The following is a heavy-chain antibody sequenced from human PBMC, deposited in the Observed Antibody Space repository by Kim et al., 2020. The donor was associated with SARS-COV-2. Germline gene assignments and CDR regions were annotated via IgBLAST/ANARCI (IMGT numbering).Heavy chain of an antibody. CDR2: ISWNSGSI. V-gene: IGHV3-9*01. CDR1: GFTFDDYA. D-gene: IGHD3-3*01. CDR3: AKALSAGTIVGVANYGMDV. Sequence: GGSLRLSCAASGFTFDDYAMHWVRQAPGKGLEWVSSISWNSGSIGYADSVKGRFTISRDNAKNSLYLQMNSLRAEDTALYYCAKALSAGTIVGVANYGMDVWGQGTTVTVSS. J-gene: IGHJ6*02.